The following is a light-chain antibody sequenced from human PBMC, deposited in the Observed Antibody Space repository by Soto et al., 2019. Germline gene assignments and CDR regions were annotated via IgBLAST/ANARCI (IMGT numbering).Light chain of an antibody. Sequence: QSALTQPPSASGSPGQSVTISCTGTSSDIGGYNYVSWFQQHPGEAPKIIISEVNKRPSGVPARFSGCKYGNKASLTVSGVHAEDEADDYCTSYGGSDNFMFGGGTKLTVL. J-gene: IGLJ3*02. V-gene: IGLV2-8*01. CDR2: EVN. CDR3: TSYGGSDNFM. CDR1: SSDIGGYNY.